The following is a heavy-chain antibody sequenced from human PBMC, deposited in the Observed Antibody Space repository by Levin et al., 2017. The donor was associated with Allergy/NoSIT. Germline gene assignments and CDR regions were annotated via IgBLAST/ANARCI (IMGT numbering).Heavy chain of an antibody. V-gene: IGHV3-33*01. Sequence: PGESLKISCVASGFAFSTYGMHWVRQAPGKGLEWVAVIWSDGSIKYYADSVKGRFTISRDNSKNSVYLQMNSLRADDTAVYYCVSAAGAFDMWGQGAMVTVS. CDR1: GFAFSTYG. CDR3: VSAAGAFDM. D-gene: IGHD6-25*01. J-gene: IGHJ3*02. CDR2: IWSDGSIK.